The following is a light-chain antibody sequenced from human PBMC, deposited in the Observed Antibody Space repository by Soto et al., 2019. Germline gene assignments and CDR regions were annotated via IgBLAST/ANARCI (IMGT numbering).Light chain of an antibody. CDR2: SNN. J-gene: IGLJ3*02. V-gene: IGLV1-44*01. CDR3: AAWDDRLNGGV. Sequence: QSVLTQPPSASGTPGPRVTISFSGSSSNIGSNTVNWHQHLPGTAPKLLSYSNNQRPSGVPDRFSGSKSGTSASLAITGLQSEDEGDYYCAAWDDRLNGGVFGGGTKLAVL. CDR1: SSNIGSNT.